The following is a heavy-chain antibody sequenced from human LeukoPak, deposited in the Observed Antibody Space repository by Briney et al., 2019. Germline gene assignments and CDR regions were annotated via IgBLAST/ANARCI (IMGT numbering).Heavy chain of an antibody. CDR2: IYSGGST. CDR1: GFTVSSNY. CDR3: ARENDKTSSPDAFDI. Sequence: GGSLRLSCAASGFTVSSNYMSWVRQAPGKGLEWVSVIYSGGSTYHADSVKGRFTISRDNSKNTLYLQMNSLRAEDTAVYYCARENDKTSSPDAFDIWGQGTMVTVSS. J-gene: IGHJ3*02. D-gene: IGHD3-22*01. V-gene: IGHV3-66*01.